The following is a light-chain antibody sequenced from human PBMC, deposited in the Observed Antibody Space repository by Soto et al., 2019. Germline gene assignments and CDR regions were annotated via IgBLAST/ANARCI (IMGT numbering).Light chain of an antibody. CDR3: QHYGRSVT. V-gene: IGKV3-20*01. J-gene: IGKJ4*01. CDR2: GAS. Sequence: EIVLTQSPGTLSLSPGERATLSCRAGQSVSSNYLAWYQQKPGQAPRLLIYGASSRATGIPDRFSGSGSGTDFTLTISRLEPEDFAVYYCQHYGRSVTFGGGTKVEIK. CDR1: QSVSSNY.